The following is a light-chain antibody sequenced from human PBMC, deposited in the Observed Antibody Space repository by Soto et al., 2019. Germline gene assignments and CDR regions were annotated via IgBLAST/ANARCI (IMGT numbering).Light chain of an antibody. CDR3: QQYISYPYT. V-gene: IGKV1-5*01. Sequence: DIQMTQFPSTLSASVGDRVTITCRASQTTNTWLAWNQQKPGTAPKLLIYDASSLEGGVPSRFSASGSGTEFTLTISSLQPDDLATYYCQQYISYPYTFGQGTKVEIK. CDR1: QTTNTW. J-gene: IGKJ2*01. CDR2: DAS.